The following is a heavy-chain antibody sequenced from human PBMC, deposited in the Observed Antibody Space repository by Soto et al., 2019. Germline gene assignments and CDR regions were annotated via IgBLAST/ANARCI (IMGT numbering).Heavy chain of an antibody. V-gene: IGHV3-23*01. Sequence: EVQLLESGGGLVQPGGSLRLSCAASGFSFSSNAMTWVREAPGRRPEWVSSITGSGDNIKYADSVRGRFTISRDNSRNTLFLQMNSLRAEDAAIYYCVKDGDDSRPPDSFDMWGQGTMVIVSS. J-gene: IGHJ3*02. CDR3: VKDGDDSRPPDSFDM. D-gene: IGHD3-22*01. CDR2: ITGSGDNI. CDR1: GFSFSSNA.